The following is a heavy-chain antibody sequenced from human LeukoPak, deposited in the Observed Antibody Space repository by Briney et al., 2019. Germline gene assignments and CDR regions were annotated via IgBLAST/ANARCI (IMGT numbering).Heavy chain of an antibody. V-gene: IGHV1-2*02. CDR3: ARDAWKVTFGGVIVSGIDY. Sequence: ASVKVSCKASGYTFTGYYMHWVRQAPGQGLEWMGWINPNSGGTNYAQKFQGRVTMTRDTSISTAYMELSRLRSDDTAVYYCARDAWKVTFGGVIVSGIDYWGQGTLVTVSS. CDR1: GYTFTGYY. J-gene: IGHJ4*02. CDR2: INPNSGGT. D-gene: IGHD3-16*02.